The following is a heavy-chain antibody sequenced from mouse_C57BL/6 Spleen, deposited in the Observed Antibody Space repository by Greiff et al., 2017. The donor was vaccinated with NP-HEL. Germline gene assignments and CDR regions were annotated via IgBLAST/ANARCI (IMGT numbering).Heavy chain of an antibody. Sequence: VHVKQSGAELVKPGASVKLSCTASGFNIKDYYMHWVKQRTEQGLEWIGRIDPEDGETKYAPKFQGKATITADTSSNTAYLQLSSLTSEDTAVYYCARTPSYGSSYWAMDYWGQGTSVTVSS. V-gene: IGHV14-2*01. CDR2: IDPEDGET. D-gene: IGHD1-1*01. CDR1: GFNIKDYY. J-gene: IGHJ4*01. CDR3: ARTPSYGSSYWAMDY.